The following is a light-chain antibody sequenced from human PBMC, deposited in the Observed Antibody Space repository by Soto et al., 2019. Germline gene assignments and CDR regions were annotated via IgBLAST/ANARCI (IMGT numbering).Light chain of an antibody. CDR2: GVT. V-gene: IGLV2-11*01. CDR1: SSDVGAYNY. J-gene: IGLJ1*01. CDR3: SSYTTAYFYV. Sequence: QSALTQPRSVSGSPGQSVTISCTGTSSDVGAYNYVSWYQQHPGKAPKLIIHGVTNRPSGVSHRFSGSKSDYTASLTISGLQAEDEGDYYCSSYTTAYFYVFGTGTKVTV.